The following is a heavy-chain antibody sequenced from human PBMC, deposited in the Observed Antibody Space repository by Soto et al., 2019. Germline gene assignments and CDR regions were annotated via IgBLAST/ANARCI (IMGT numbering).Heavy chain of an antibody. CDR3: ARDRFPVRGGYYYGMDV. CDR1: GGSISSGGYY. Sequence: LSLTCTVSGGSISSGGYYWSWIRQHPGKGLEWIGYIYYSGSTYYNPSLKSRVTISVDTSKNQFSLKLSSVTAADTAVYYCARDRFPVRGGYYYGMDVWGQGTTVTVSS. CDR2: IYYSGST. D-gene: IGHD3-10*01. V-gene: IGHV4-31*03. J-gene: IGHJ6*02.